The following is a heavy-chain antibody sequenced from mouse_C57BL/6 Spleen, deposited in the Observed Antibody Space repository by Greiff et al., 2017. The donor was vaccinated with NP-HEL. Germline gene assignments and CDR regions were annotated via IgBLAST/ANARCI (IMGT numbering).Heavy chain of an antibody. CDR3: AREIYYYAMDY. J-gene: IGHJ4*01. Sequence: QVQLQQPGAELVRPGSSVKLSCKASGYTFTSYWMHWVKQRPIQGLEWIGNIDPSDSEPHYNQKFKDKATLTVDKSSSTAYMQLSSRTSEDSAVYYCAREIYYYAMDYWGQGTSVTVSS. V-gene: IGHV1-52*01. CDR2: IDPSDSEP. CDR1: GYTFTSYW.